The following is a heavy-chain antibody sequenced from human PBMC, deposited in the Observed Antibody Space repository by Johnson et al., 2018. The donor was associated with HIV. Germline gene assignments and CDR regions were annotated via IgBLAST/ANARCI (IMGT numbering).Heavy chain of an antibody. J-gene: IGHJ3*02. Sequence: QVLESGGGLVQPGGSLRLSCAASGFTFSGFGLHWVRQAPGNGLELVGQVNPNGGSTYLIDSGKDRFNTSRDNAKNTLYLQMNSLRAEDTAVYYCAKGLFAGRGLWFGELGAFDIWGQGTMVTVSS. D-gene: IGHD3-10*01. V-gene: IGHV3-25*04. CDR2: VNPNGGST. CDR1: GFTFSGFG. CDR3: AKGLFAGRGLWFGELGAFDI.